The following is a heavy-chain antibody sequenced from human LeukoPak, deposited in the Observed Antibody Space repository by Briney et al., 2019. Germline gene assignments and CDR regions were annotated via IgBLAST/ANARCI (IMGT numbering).Heavy chain of an antibody. CDR2: IYYSGST. D-gene: IGHD3-9*01. Sequence: SETLSLTCTVSGGSISSSSYYWGWIRQPPGKGLEWIGSIYYSGSTYYNPSLKSRVTISVDTSKNQFSLKLSSATAADTAVYYCAREVYYDILTGLVDYWGQGTLVTVSS. CDR1: GGSISSSSYY. V-gene: IGHV4-39*07. J-gene: IGHJ4*02. CDR3: AREVYYDILTGLVDY.